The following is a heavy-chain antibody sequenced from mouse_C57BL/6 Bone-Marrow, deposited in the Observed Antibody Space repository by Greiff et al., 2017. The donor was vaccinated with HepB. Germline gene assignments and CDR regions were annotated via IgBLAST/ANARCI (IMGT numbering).Heavy chain of an antibody. CDR3: ARWGDYDGFDY. V-gene: IGHV1-50*01. CDR2: IDPSDSYT. J-gene: IGHJ2*01. D-gene: IGHD2-4*01. CDR1: GYTFTSYW. Sequence: QVQLQQPGAELVKPGASVKLSCKASGYTFTSYWMQWVKQRPGQGLEWIGEIDPSDSYTNYNQKFKGKATLTVDTSSSTAYMQLSSLTSEDSAVNYCARWGDYDGFDYWGQGTTLTVSS.